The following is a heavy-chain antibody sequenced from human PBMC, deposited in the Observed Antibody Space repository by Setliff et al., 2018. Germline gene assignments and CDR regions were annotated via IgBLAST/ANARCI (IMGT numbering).Heavy chain of an antibody. CDR2: IYSSGST. D-gene: IGHD6-6*01. CDR3: ARDLYSSSSGGFYYYYYYMD. Sequence: PSETLSLTCAVSGYSISSGSYYWSWIRQPAGKGLEWIGRIYSSGSTNYNPSLKSRVTISVGRSKNQFSLKLSSVIAADTAVYYCARDLYSSSSGGFYYYYYYMD. J-gene: IGHJ6*03. V-gene: IGHV4-61*02. CDR1: GYSISSGSYY.